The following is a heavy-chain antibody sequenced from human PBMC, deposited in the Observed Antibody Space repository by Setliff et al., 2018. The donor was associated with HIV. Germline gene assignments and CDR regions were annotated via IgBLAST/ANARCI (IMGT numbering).Heavy chain of an antibody. CDR1: GYSISSGYY. CDR3: ARPTTGLGGGAAFDI. J-gene: IGHJ3*02. Sequence: SETLSLTCAVSGYSISSGYYWGWIRQPPGKGLEWIGSIYHSGSTYYTPSLKSRVSISVDTSRNQFSLRLNSVTAADTAGYYCARPTTGLGGGAAFDIWGQGTMVTVSS. CDR2: IYHSGST. D-gene: IGHD2-8*01. V-gene: IGHV4-38-2*01.